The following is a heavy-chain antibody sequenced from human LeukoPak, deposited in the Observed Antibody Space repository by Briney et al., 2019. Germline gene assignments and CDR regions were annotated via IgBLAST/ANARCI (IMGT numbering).Heavy chain of an antibody. Sequence: SETLSLTCAVSGVSFNDYYWSWVRQTPGKGLEWIGEINHSGYTNDSPSLKSRVTISIDASRKQFSLNLRSVTVADTGIYCCTRMTTGHDYWGQGTLVTVSS. V-gene: IGHV4-34*01. CDR2: INHSGYT. J-gene: IGHJ4*02. D-gene: IGHD4-17*01. CDR1: GVSFNDYY. CDR3: TRMTTGHDY.